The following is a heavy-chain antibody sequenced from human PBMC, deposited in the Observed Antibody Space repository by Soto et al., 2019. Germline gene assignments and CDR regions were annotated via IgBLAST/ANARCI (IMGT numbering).Heavy chain of an antibody. V-gene: IGHV1-2*04. CDR2: INPNSGDT. D-gene: IGHD4-17*01. CDR3: ASGGSTVTREFDY. Sequence: QVQLVQSGAEVKKPGASVKVSCKASGYTFTGFYMHWVRQAPGQGLEWMGWINPNSGDTEYAQNFQGWVTLTRDTSIGTAYVELNRLKSDDTAVYYCASGGSTVTREFDYWGQGTLVSVSS. CDR1: GYTFTGFY. J-gene: IGHJ4*02.